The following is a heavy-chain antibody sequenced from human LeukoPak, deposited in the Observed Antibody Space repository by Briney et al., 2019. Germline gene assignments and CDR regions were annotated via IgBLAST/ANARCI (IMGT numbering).Heavy chain of an antibody. Sequence: PSETLSLTCTVSSGSISSYYWSWIRQPAGKGLEWIGRIYTSGSTNYNPSPKSRVTMSVDTSKNQFSLKLSSVTAADTAVYYCARSYYYDSSGYFYYGMDVWGQGTTVTVSS. CDR2: IYTSGST. J-gene: IGHJ6*02. V-gene: IGHV4-4*07. D-gene: IGHD3-22*01. CDR3: ARSYYYDSSGYFYYGMDV. CDR1: SGSISSYY.